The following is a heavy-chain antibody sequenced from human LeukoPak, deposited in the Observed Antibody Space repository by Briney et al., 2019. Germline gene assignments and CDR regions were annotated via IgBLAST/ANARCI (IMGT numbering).Heavy chain of an antibody. Sequence: PSETLSLTCTVSGGSIRSSYYYWGWIRQPPGKGLEWIGSIYDSGSTYYNPSLKSRVTISVDKSKNQFSLKLSSVTAADTAVYYCARDVDTAMTIDWGQGTLVTVSS. CDR3: ARDVDTAMTID. D-gene: IGHD5-18*01. CDR2: IYDSGST. V-gene: IGHV4-39*07. J-gene: IGHJ4*02. CDR1: GGSIRSSYYY.